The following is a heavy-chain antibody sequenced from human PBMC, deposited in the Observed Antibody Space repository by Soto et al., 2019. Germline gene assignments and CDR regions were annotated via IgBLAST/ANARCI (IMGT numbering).Heavy chain of an antibody. CDR3: ARDSLIAAAGSVSDY. CDR2: IIPIFGTA. V-gene: IGHV1-69*13. D-gene: IGHD6-13*01. Sequence: SVKVSCKASGGTFSSYAISWVRQAPGQGLEWMGGIIPIFGTANCAQKFQGRVTITADESTSTAYMELSSLRSEDAAVYYCARDSLIAAAGSVSDYWGQGTLVTVSS. CDR1: GGTFSSYA. J-gene: IGHJ4*02.